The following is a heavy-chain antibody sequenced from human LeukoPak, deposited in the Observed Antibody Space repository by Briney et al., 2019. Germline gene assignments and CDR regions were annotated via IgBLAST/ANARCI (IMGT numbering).Heavy chain of an antibody. CDR2: TRYDGSTK. CDR1: GFTFSTCG. D-gene: IGHD3-22*01. Sequence: GGSLRLSCAASGFTFSTCGMHWVRQAPGKGLEWVAFTRYDGSTKYYADSVKGRFTISRDNSKNTLYLQMSSLRPEDTAVYFCAKDRAHYYDSSGYFDHWGQGTLVTVSS. J-gene: IGHJ4*02. V-gene: IGHV3-30*02. CDR3: AKDRAHYYDSSGYFDH.